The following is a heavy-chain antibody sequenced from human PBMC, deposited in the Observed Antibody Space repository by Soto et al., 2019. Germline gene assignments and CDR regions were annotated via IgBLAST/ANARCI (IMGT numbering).Heavy chain of an antibody. J-gene: IGHJ4*02. Sequence: SETLSLTCTVSGGSISSYYWSWIRQPPGKGLEWIGYIYYSGSTNYNPSLKSRVTISVDTSKNQFSLKLSSVTAADTAVYYCARHPSLYGDPPYGQFDYWGQGTLVTVSS. D-gene: IGHD4-17*01. CDR3: ARHPSLYGDPPYGQFDY. CDR2: IYYSGST. V-gene: IGHV4-59*08. CDR1: GGSISSYY.